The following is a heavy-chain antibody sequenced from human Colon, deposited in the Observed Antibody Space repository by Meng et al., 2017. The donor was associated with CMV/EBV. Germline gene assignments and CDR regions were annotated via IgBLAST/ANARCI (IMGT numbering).Heavy chain of an antibody. J-gene: IGHJ5*02. D-gene: IGHD3-3*01. Sequence: GGSLRLSCAASGFTFSIYAMSWVRQAPGKGLEWVSAISGSGATTYYADSVKGRFTISRDNSKNTLYLQMNSLRAEDTAVYYCARGGGTYDRQAFDPWGQGTLVTVSS. V-gene: IGHV3-23*01. CDR2: ISGSGATT. CDR3: ARGGGTYDRQAFDP. CDR1: GFTFSIYA.